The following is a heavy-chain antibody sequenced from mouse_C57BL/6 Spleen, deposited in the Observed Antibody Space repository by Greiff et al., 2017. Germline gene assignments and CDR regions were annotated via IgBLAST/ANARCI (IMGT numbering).Heavy chain of an antibody. CDR2: IYPRSGNT. Sequence: QVQLKESGAELARPGASVKLSCKASGYTFTSYGISWVKQRTGQGLEWIGEIYPRSGNTYYNEKFKGKATLTADKSSSTAYMELRSLTSEDSAVYFCARDWDGDYFGDWGQGTTLTVSS. CDR3: ARDWDGDYFGD. V-gene: IGHV1-81*01. D-gene: IGHD4-1*01. J-gene: IGHJ2*01. CDR1: GYTFTSYG.